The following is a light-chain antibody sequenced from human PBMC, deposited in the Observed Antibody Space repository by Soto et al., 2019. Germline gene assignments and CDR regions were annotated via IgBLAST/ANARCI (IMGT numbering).Light chain of an antibody. V-gene: IGKV3D-15*01. J-gene: IGKJ4*01. CDR2: DAS. CDR3: QQYNSWPLP. CDR1: QNILNN. Sequence: EIVMTRSPATRSGSPGGIGTVSVRASQNILNNLAWYHQRPGQAPRLLIYDASTRATVIPAKFSGSGSGTEFTLTISSLQSEDSAVYYCQQYNSWPLPFGGGTKV.